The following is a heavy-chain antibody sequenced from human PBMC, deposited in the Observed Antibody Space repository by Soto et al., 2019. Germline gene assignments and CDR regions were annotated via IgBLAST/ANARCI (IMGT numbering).Heavy chain of an antibody. CDR2: IIPIFGTA. Sequence: QVQLVQSGAEVKKPGSSVKVSCKASGGTFSSYAISWVRQAPGQGLEWMGGIIPIFGTANYAQKFQGRVKIXAXASTSTAYMELSSLRSEDTAVYYCARSGSGWYYFDYWGQGTLVTVSS. CDR1: GGTFSSYA. CDR3: ARSGSGWYYFDY. D-gene: IGHD6-19*01. J-gene: IGHJ4*02. V-gene: IGHV1-69*12.